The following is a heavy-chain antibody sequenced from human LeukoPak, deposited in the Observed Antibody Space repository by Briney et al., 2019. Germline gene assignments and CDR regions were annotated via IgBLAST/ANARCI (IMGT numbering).Heavy chain of an antibody. CDR3: ARGNWGPDY. J-gene: IGHJ4*02. CDR2: ISGSGGTI. Sequence: GGSLRLSCAASGFTFSDYYMSWMRQAPGKGLEWISHISGSGGTIYYADSVKGRFTISRGNVQNSLFLQMNSLRVEDTAVYYCARGNWGPDYWGQGTLVTVSS. V-gene: IGHV3-11*04. CDR1: GFTFSDYY. D-gene: IGHD7-27*01.